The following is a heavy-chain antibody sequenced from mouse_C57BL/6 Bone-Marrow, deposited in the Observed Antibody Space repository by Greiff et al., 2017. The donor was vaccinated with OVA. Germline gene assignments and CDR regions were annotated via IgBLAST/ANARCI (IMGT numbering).Heavy chain of an antibody. CDR2: IDPETGGT. Sequence: QVQLQQSGAELVRPGASVTLSCKASGYTFTDYEMHWVKQTPVPGLEWIGAIDPETGGTAYNQKFKGKAILTADKSSSTAYMELRSLTSEDSAVYYCTRLSLIYYYGNYWGQGTTLTVSS. CDR3: TRLSLIYYYGNY. V-gene: IGHV1-15*01. D-gene: IGHD1-1*01. CDR1: GYTFTDYE. J-gene: IGHJ2*01.